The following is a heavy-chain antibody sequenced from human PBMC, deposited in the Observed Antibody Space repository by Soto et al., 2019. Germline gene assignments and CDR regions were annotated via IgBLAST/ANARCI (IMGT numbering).Heavy chain of an antibody. J-gene: IGHJ3*02. CDR1: GGSISSGGYY. D-gene: IGHD2-15*01. Sequence: SETLSLTCTVSGGSISSGGYYWSWIRQHPGKGLEWIGYIYYSGSTYYNPTLKSRVTISVETSKNPFSLKLSSVTAADTAVYYCARGGGYCSGGSCPIFAFDIWGQGTMVTVSS. CDR2: IYYSGST. CDR3: ARGGGYCSGGSCPIFAFDI. V-gene: IGHV4-31*03.